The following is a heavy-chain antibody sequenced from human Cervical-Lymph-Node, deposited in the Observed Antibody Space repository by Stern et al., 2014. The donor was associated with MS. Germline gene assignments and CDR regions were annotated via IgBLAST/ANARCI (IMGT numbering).Heavy chain of an antibody. CDR3: AGAHNWNYWA. V-gene: IGHV4-59*01. D-gene: IGHD1-7*01. J-gene: IGHJ5*02. CDR1: GGSIITYY. Sequence: VQLLESGPGLVKPSETLSLTCSVSGGSIITYYWSWIRQPPGKRLEWIGHIYYSGSTKYNPSLKGRVTMSVDTSKNQFSLKLSSVTAADTAVYYCAGAHNWNYWAWGQGTLVTVPS. CDR2: IYYSGST.